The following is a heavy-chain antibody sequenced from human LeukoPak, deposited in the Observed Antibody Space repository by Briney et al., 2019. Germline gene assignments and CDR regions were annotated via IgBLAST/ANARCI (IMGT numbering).Heavy chain of an antibody. CDR2: ISAYNGNT. Sequence: ASVKVSCKASGYTFTSYGISWVRQAPGQGLEWMGWISAYNGNTNYAQKLQGRVTMTTDTSTSTAYMELRSLRSDDTAVYYCARGNWGQFPAPHYYMDVWGKGTTVTVSS. D-gene: IGHD3-16*01. CDR1: GYTFTSYG. J-gene: IGHJ6*03. V-gene: IGHV1-18*01. CDR3: ARGNWGQFPAPHYYMDV.